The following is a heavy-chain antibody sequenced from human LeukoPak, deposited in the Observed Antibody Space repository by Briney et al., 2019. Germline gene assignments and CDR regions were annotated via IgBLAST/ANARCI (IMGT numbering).Heavy chain of an antibody. CDR1: GFTFSNYW. CDR2: INFDGTTT. V-gene: IGHV3-74*01. D-gene: IGHD1-1*01. J-gene: IGHJ4*02. Sequence: SGGSLRLSCAASGFTFSNYWMHWVRQAPGKGPVWVSRINFDGTTTTYADSVKGRFTISRDNAKNTLYLQMNSLQVEDTALYYCATDLNWNQVDYWGQGTLVTVSS. CDR3: ATDLNWNQVDY.